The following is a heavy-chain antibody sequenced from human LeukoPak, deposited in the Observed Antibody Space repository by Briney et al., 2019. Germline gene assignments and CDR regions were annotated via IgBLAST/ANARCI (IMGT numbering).Heavy chain of an antibody. J-gene: IGHJ6*02. CDR2: FDPEDGET. D-gene: IGHD2-2*01. Sequence: ASVKVSCKVSGYTLTEMSIHWVRQAPGGALEWMGGFDPEDGETVYAPELQGRVTMTEDTSADTAYMELSSLRSEDTAVYYCTTCLNGAGQPVAIYYYGMDVWGQGTTVTVSS. CDR3: TTCLNGAGQPVAIYYYGMDV. CDR1: GYTLTEMS. V-gene: IGHV1-24*01.